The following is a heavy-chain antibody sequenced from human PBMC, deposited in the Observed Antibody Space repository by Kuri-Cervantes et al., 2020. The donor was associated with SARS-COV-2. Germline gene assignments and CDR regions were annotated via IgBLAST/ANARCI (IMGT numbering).Heavy chain of an antibody. CDR3: VRDGDHWNFDY. CDR2: IKSKTDGGTT. V-gene: IGHV3-15*07. D-gene: IGHD5-24*01. Sequence: GGSLRLSCAASGFTFSNAWMNWVRQAPGKGLEWVGRIKSKTDGGTTDYAAPVKGRFTISRDNAKNMLFLQMNSLRAEDTAVYYCVRDGDHWNFDYWGQGTLVTVSS. CDR1: GFTFSNAW. J-gene: IGHJ4*02.